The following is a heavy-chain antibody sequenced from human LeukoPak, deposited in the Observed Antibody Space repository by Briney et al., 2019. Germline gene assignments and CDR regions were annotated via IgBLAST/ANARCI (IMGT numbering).Heavy chain of an antibody. J-gene: IGHJ4*02. CDR2: ISYDGSNK. D-gene: IGHD6-19*01. CDR1: GFTFSSYG. V-gene: IGHV3-30*18. Sequence: GGYLRLSCAASGFTFSSYGMHWVRQAPGKGLEWVAVISYDGSNKYYADSVKGRFTISRDNSKNTLYLQMNSLRAEDTAVYYCAKDPLPYSSGWYSISDWGQGTLVTVSS. CDR3: AKDPLPYSSGWYSISD.